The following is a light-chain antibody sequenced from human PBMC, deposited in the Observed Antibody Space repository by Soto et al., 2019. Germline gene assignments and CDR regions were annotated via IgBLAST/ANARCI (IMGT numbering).Light chain of an antibody. J-gene: IGKJ1*01. CDR2: AAS. CDR1: QSISSD. CDR3: HQSSSAPWT. V-gene: IGKV1-39*01. Sequence: DIQVTQSPSSLSASVGDRVTITCRASQSISSDLNWYRQKPGRAPNLLIYAASKLQSGVPSRFSGSGSGTDFTLTISSLQPGDFAIYYCHQSSSAPWTFGQGTKVEIK.